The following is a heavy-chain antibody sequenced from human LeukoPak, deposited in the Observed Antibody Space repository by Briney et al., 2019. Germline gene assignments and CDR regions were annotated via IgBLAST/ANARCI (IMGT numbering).Heavy chain of an antibody. CDR2: MYTGGAT. J-gene: IGHJ4*02. CDR1: AHTVRGYY. D-gene: IGHD1-14*01. CDR3: ASRIW. V-gene: IGHV3-53*01. Sequence: GGSLRLSCVACAHTVRGYYMSWVREAPGKGLEWVSLMYTGGATYYADYMKGRFTITRDNSKNTLYLQMNSLRAEDTAAYYCASRIWWGQGTLVSVFS.